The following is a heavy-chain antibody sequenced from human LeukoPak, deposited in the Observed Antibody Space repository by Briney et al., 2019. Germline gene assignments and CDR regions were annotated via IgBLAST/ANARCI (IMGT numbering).Heavy chain of an antibody. J-gene: IGHJ4*02. V-gene: IGHV1-8*01. Sequence: ASVKVSCKASGYTFTSYDIKWVRQATGQGLEWMGWMNPNSGNTGYAQKFQGRVTMTRNTSISTAYMELSSLRSEDTAVYYCARGGRGSYYFDYWGQGTLVTVSS. CDR2: MNPNSGNT. CDR1: GYTFTSYD. D-gene: IGHD3-16*01. CDR3: ARGGRGSYYFDY.